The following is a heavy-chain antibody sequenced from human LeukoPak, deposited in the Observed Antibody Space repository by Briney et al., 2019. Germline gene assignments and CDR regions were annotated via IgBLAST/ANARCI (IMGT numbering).Heavy chain of an antibody. J-gene: IGHJ4*02. Sequence: SVKVSCKASGGTFSSYAISWVRQAPGQGLEWMGGIIPIFGTANYAQKFQGRVTITTDESTSTAYMELRSLRSDDTAVYYCARGRDFWSGYTDYFDYWGQGTLVTVSS. CDR1: GGTFSSYA. CDR2: IIPIFGTA. D-gene: IGHD3-3*01. V-gene: IGHV1-69*05. CDR3: ARGRDFWSGYTDYFDY.